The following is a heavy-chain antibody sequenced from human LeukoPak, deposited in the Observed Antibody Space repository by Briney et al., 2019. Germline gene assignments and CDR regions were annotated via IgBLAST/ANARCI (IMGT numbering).Heavy chain of an antibody. D-gene: IGHD6-19*01. J-gene: IGHJ4*02. V-gene: IGHV3-64D*09. Sequence: GGSLRLSCSASGFTFSNYAMHWVRQAPGKGLEYVSAISGTGGSTYYADSVKGRFTISRDNSKNTLFLQMSSLRPEDTAVYYCVNGGVAVARYWGQGTLVTVSS. CDR2: ISGTGGST. CDR1: GFTFSNYA. CDR3: VNGGVAVARY.